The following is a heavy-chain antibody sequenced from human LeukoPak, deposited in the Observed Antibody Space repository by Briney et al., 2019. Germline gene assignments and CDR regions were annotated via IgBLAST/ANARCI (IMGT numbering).Heavy chain of an antibody. D-gene: IGHD1-26*01. CDR1: GGSISSGGYS. J-gene: IGHJ6*03. CDR3: ARHASLSGSYFPYYMDV. Sequence: SETLSLTCAVSGGSISSGGYSWSWIRQPPGKGLEWIGYIYHSGSTYYNPSLKSRVTISVDTSKNQFSLKLSSVTAADTAVYYCARHASLSGSYFPYYMDVWGKGTTVTVSS. V-gene: IGHV4-30-2*03. CDR2: IYHSGST.